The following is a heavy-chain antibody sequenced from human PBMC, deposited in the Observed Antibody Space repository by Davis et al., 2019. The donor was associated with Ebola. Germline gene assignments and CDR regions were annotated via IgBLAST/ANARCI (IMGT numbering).Heavy chain of an antibody. Sequence: GGSLRLSCAASGFTFSGSAMHWVRQASGKGLEWVGRIRSKANSYATAYAASVKGRFTISRDNAKNSLYLQMNSLRAEDTAVYYCAKDIEDYGEVLDYYYGMDVWGQGTTVTVSS. J-gene: IGHJ6*02. V-gene: IGHV3-73*01. CDR3: AKDIEDYGEVLDYYYGMDV. CDR1: GFTFSGSA. CDR2: IRSKANSYAT. D-gene: IGHD4-17*01.